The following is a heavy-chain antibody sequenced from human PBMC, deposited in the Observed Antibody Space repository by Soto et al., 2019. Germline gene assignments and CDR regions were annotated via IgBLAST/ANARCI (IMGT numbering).Heavy chain of an antibody. Sequence: QVRLQESGPGLVKPSQTLSLTCTVSGGSISSGGYYWSWIRQHPGKGLEWIGYIYYSGSTYYNPSLKSRVTISVDTSKNQFSLKLSSVTAADTAVYYCARPTYSSGWYFVYWGQGTLVTVSS. V-gene: IGHV4-31*03. J-gene: IGHJ4*02. CDR1: GGSISSGGYY. CDR3: ARPTYSSGWYFVY. D-gene: IGHD6-19*01. CDR2: IYYSGST.